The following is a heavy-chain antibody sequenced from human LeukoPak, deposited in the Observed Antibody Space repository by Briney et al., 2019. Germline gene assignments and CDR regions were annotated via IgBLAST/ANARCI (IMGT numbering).Heavy chain of an antibody. CDR3: ARERSVGDMDV. CDR1: GYTFTSYG. CDR2: ISGYNGNT. Sequence: AASVKVSCKASGYTFTSYGISWVRQAPGQGLEWMGWISGYNGNTNYAQKSQGRVTMTTDTSTSTAYMELRSLRSDDTAVYYCARERSVGDMDVWGKGTTVTVSS. J-gene: IGHJ6*03. V-gene: IGHV1-18*01. D-gene: IGHD2-15*01.